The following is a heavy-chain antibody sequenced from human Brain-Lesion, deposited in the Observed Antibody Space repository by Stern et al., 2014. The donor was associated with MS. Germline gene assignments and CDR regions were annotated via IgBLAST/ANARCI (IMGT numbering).Heavy chain of an antibody. V-gene: IGHV3-9*01. CDR1: GFTFDDYA. CDR3: ARDITGSSAYFAY. J-gene: IGHJ4*02. CDR2: ISWNSGTI. Sequence: VHPVESGGDLVQPGRSLRLSCAAFGFTFDDYALHWVRQAPGKGLEWVAGISWNSGTIGYADSVKGRFTTSRDNAYSSLYLQRNSLRPEDTALYYCARDITGSSAYFAYWGQGTLVTVSS. D-gene: IGHD1-14*01.